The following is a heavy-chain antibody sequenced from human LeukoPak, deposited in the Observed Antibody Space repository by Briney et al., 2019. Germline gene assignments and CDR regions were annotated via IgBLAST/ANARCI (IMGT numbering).Heavy chain of an antibody. D-gene: IGHD2-15*01. Sequence: GRSLRLSCAASGFRFDDYDMHWVRQVPGKGLGWVSGISCNSGSIGYAGSVKGRFTISRDNAKNSLYLQVNSLRAEDTALYYCAKGISPRHWGQGTLVTVSS. J-gene: IGHJ4*02. V-gene: IGHV3-9*01. CDR3: AKGISPRH. CDR1: GFRFDDYD. CDR2: ISCNSGSI.